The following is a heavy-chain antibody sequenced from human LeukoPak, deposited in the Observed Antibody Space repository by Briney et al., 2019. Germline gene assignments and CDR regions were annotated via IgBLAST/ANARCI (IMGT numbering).Heavy chain of an antibody. CDR3: ASTPNGVAAIYFDY. V-gene: IGHV3-30*04. Sequence: GGSLRLSCAASGFTFSSYAMHWVRQAPGKGLEWVAVISYDGSNKYYADSVKGRFTISRDNAKNTLYLQMNSLRAGDTAVYYCASTPNGVAAIYFDYWGQGTLVTVSS. J-gene: IGHJ4*02. D-gene: IGHD2-15*01. CDR2: ISYDGSNK. CDR1: GFTFSSYA.